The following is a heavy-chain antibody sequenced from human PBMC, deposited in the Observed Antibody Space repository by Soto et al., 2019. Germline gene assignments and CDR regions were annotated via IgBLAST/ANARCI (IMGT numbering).Heavy chain of an antibody. CDR1: GFTVNTHL. V-gene: IGHV3-74*01. J-gene: IGHJ4*02. CDR3: ARGGAMGVDY. CDR2: IPFDGITT. Sequence: EVQLVESGGGVVQPGGSLRLSCTASGFTVNTHLMHWVRPAPGKALVWVSRIPFDGITTNYADSVKGRLTVSRDNAKNTVYLHVNTLRDEDTAVYYCARGGAMGVDYWGKGTLVTVSS. D-gene: IGHD1-26*01.